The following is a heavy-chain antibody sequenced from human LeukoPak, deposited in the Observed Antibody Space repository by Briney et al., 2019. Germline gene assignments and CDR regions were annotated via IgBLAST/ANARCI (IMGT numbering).Heavy chain of an antibody. D-gene: IGHD2-15*01. CDR3: ARDVRDCSGGSCYGVDY. CDR2: IYSGGST. Sequence: PGGSLRLSCAASGFTVSSNYMSWVRQAPGKGLEWVSVIYSGGSTYYADSVKGRFTISRDNSKNTLYLQMNSLRAEDTAVYYCARDVRDCSGGSCYGVDYWGQGTLVTVSS. CDR1: GFTVSSNY. V-gene: IGHV3-53*01. J-gene: IGHJ4*02.